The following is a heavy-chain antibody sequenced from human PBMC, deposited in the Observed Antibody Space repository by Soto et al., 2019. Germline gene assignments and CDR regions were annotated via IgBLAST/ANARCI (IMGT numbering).Heavy chain of an antibody. J-gene: IGHJ6*02. Sequence: PGGSLRLSCAASGFTFSSYAMHWVRQAPGKGLEWVAVISYDGSNKYYADSVKGRFTISRDNSKNTLYLQMNSLRAEDTAVYYCARDLYYYDSSGYPPAGYYYGMDVWGQGTTVTVSS. CDR2: ISYDGSNK. CDR3: ARDLYYYDSSGYPPAGYYYGMDV. D-gene: IGHD3-22*01. CDR1: GFTFSSYA. V-gene: IGHV3-30-3*01.